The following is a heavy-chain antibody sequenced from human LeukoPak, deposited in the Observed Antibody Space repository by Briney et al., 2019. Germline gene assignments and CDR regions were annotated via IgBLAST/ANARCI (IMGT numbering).Heavy chain of an antibody. CDR1: GVSISSTSYY. D-gene: IGHD3-9*01. CDR2: VYYSGST. V-gene: IGHV4-30-4*08. CDR3: ARHPTGIGFDY. J-gene: IGHJ4*02. Sequence: PSETLSLTCTVSGVSISSTSYYWGWMRQSPGKGLEWIGYVYYSGSTYYNPSLKSRVIISIDTSKNQFSLKLSSVTAADTAVYYCARHPTGIGFDYWGQGTLVTVSS.